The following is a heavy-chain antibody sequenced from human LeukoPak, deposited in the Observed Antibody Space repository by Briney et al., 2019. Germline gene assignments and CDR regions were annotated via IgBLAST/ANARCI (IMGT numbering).Heavy chain of an antibody. V-gene: IGHV3-15*01. CDR2: ITSKADGGTR. CDR1: EFSFSNAW. CDR3: TTPERYYYDTSDFYGSPY. Sequence: GGSLRLSCTASEFSFSNAWVSWVRQAPGKGLEWVGRITSKADGGTRDYAAPVKGRFTISRDDSKNTLYLQMNSLKTEDTAVYYCTTPERYYYDTSDFYGSPYWGQGTLVTVSS. D-gene: IGHD3-22*01. J-gene: IGHJ4*02.